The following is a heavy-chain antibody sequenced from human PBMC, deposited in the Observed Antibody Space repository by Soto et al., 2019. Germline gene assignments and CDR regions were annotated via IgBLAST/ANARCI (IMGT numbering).Heavy chain of an antibody. Sequence: SETLSLTCTVSGASISSYFWSWIRQPPGKGLEWIGYIYYTGSTKYNPSLKSRVTISVDTSKNQFSLNLSSVTAADTAFYFCATYTNNWFDPWGQGTLVTVS. D-gene: IGHD3-16*01. CDR3: ATYTNNWFDP. V-gene: IGHV4-59*01. CDR1: GASISSYF. CDR2: IYYTGST. J-gene: IGHJ5*02.